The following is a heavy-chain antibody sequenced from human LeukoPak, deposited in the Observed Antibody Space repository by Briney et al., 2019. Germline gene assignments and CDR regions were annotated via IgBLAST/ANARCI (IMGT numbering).Heavy chain of an antibody. CDR2: TYYRSKWYS. CDR1: GDSVSSNRAA. J-gene: IGHJ4*02. CDR3: ARGGSFPLDY. D-gene: IGHD1-26*01. V-gene: IGHV6-1*01. Sequence: SQTLSLTCAISGDSVSSNRAASNWIRQSPSRGLEWLGRTYYRSKWYSYYAVSVKGRITISPDTSQNHFSLQLNSVTPEDTAVYYCARGGSFPLDYWGQGTLVTVSS.